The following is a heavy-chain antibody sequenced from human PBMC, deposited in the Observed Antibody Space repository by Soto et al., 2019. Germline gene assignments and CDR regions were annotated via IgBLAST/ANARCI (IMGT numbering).Heavy chain of an antibody. Sequence: VASVKVSCKASGGTFSSYTISWVRQAPGQGLEWMGRIIPILGIANYAQKFQGRVTITADKSTSTAYMELSSLRSEDTAVYYCASASGHDTPDYYYYYMDVWGKGTTVTVSS. D-gene: IGHD5-12*01. V-gene: IGHV1-69*02. CDR2: IIPILGIA. CDR1: GGTFSSYT. CDR3: ASASGHDTPDYYYYYMDV. J-gene: IGHJ6*03.